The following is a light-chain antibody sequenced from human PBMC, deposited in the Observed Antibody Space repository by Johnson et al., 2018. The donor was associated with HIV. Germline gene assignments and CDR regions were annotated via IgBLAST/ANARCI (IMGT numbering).Light chain of an antibody. Sequence: QSVLTQPPSVSAAPGQTVTLSCSGSSSNIGNHYVSWYQQVPGTAPKLLIYEDNKQPSAIPDRFFGCNSGSSATLGITGLQPGDEAGYYCSTWGRCLTIGGFFGSGTKVTGL. J-gene: IGLJ1*01. CDR2: EDN. CDR1: SSNIGNHY. CDR3: STWGRCLTIGGF. V-gene: IGLV1-51*02.